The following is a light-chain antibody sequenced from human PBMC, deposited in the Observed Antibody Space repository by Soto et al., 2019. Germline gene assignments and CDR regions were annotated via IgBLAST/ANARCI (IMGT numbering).Light chain of an antibody. V-gene: IGKV3-15*01. CDR2: GAS. Sequence: ERVMTQSPATLSVSPGERATLSCRASQSVSSNLAWYQQKPGQAPRLLIYGASTRATGIPARFSGSGSGTEFTLTISSLQSEDFAIYYCQRYNNLRQPFGQGTKRELK. CDR1: QSVSSN. CDR3: QRYNNLRQP. J-gene: IGKJ2*01.